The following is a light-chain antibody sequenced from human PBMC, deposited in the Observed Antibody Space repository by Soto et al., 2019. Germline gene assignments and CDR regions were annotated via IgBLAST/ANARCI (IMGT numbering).Light chain of an antibody. J-gene: IGLJ2*01. CDR3: QVWDSTSDHRV. Sequence: SYELTQPPSVSVAPGKTARSTCGGNNIGSKSVHWYQQKPGQAPVVVIYYDSDRPSGIPERFSGYNSGNTATLTISRVEAGDEADYYCQVWDSTSDHRVFGGGTKDTVL. V-gene: IGLV3-21*04. CDR1: NIGSKS. CDR2: YDS.